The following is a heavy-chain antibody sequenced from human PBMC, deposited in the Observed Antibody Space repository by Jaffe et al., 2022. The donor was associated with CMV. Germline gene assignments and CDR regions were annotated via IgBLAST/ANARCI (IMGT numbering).Heavy chain of an antibody. V-gene: IGHV4-39*01. D-gene: IGHD6-19*01. CDR1: GGSISSSSYY. CDR2: IYYSGST. CDR3: ARHRDSSGWLRGEIFDY. Sequence: QLQLQESGPGLVKPSETLSLTCTVSGGSISSSSYYWGWIRQPPGKGLEWIGSIYYSGSTYYNPSLKSRVTISVDTSKNQFSLKLSSVTAADTAVYYCARHRDSSGWLRGEIFDYWGQGTLVTVSS. J-gene: IGHJ4*02.